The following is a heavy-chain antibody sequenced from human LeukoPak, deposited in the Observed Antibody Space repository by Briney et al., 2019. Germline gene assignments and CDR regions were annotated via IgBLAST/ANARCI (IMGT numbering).Heavy chain of an antibody. D-gene: IGHD3-3*01. CDR3: ARQTGAGLFILP. J-gene: IGHJ4*02. CDR2: IYYSGNT. Sequence: SETLSLTCTVSGGSVSSTIYYWGWIRRPPGKGLEWVGSIYYSGNTYYNPSLKSRVTISVDTSKNQFSLILTSVTAADTAVYYCARQTGAGLFILPGGQGTLVTVSS. CDR1: GGSVSSTIYY. V-gene: IGHV4-39*01.